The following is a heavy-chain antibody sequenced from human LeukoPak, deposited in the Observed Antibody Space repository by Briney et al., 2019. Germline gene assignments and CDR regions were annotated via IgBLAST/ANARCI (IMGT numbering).Heavy chain of an antibody. V-gene: IGHV3-7*03. CDR2: IKPDGSEK. CDR1: GFALSSHL. D-gene: IGHD1-26*01. J-gene: IGHJ4*02. CDR3: ARGRSGSYFRPHYYDY. Sequence: GSLRLSCAASGFALSSHLMTWVRQAPGKGLEWVANIKPDGSEKYYVDSVKGRFTISRDNAKNSLYLQMNSLRAEDTAVYYCARGRSGSYFRPHYYDYWGQGTLVTVSS.